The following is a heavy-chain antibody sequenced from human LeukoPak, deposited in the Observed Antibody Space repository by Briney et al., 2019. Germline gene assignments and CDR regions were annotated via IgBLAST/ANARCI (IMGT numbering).Heavy chain of an antibody. CDR1: GGSISSYY. V-gene: IGHV4-59*01. CDR2: IYYSGST. J-gene: IGHJ4*02. Sequence: SETLSLTCTVSGGSISSYYWSWIRQPPGKGLEWIGYIYYSGSTNYNPSLKSRVTISVDTPKNQFSLKLSSVTAADTAVYYCARFSGYSYGYYFDYWGQGTLVTVSS. D-gene: IGHD5-18*01. CDR3: ARFSGYSYGYYFDY.